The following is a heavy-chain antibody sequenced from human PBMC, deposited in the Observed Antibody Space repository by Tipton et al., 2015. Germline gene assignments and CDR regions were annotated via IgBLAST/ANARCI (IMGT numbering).Heavy chain of an antibody. Sequence: LRLSCAVYGGSFSGYYWNWIRQSPGKGLEWIGYIYSSATTSYSSALRSRVTISVDTSKNQFSLNLRSVTAADTAVYFCAKTHGAYDWYLDHWGQGTLVTVSS. D-gene: IGHD5-12*01. CDR1: GGSFSGYY. CDR2: IYSSATT. CDR3: AKTHGAYDWYLDH. J-gene: IGHJ4*02. V-gene: IGHV4-34*11.